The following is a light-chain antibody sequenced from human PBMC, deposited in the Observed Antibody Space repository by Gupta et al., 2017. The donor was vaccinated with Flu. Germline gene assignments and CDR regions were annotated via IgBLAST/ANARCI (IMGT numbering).Light chain of an antibody. CDR1: GSDVGTYNR. J-gene: IGLJ1*01. CDR2: EVS. V-gene: IGLV2-18*02. Sequence: QSALTQPPSVFRSPGPSVTISLTGTGSDVGTYNRVSWYRQPPGTAPKLIIYEVSNRPSGVPDRFSGSKSGNTASLTISGLQGEDEADYYCSSYTTSYTFVFGTGTKVTVL. CDR3: SSYTTSYTFV.